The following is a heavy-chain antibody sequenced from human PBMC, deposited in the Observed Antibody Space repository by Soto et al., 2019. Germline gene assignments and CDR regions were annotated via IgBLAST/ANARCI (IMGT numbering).Heavy chain of an antibody. J-gene: IGHJ4*02. CDR3: AATPRD. CDR2: IYSSGST. V-gene: IGHV4-59*01. CDR1: GGSISSYY. Sequence: PSETLSLTCTVSGGSISSYYWSWIRQPPGKGLEWIGYIYSSGSTNYNPSLKGRVTMSLDTSKNQVSLNVTSVTAADTAVYYCAATPRDWGQGRLVTVSS. D-gene: IGHD1-26*01.